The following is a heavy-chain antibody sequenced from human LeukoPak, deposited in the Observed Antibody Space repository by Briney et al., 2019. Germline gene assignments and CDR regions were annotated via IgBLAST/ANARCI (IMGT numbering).Heavy chain of an antibody. CDR2: INHSGST. Sequence: SETLSLTCAVYGGSFSGYYWSWIRQPPGKGLEWIGEINHSGSTNYNPSLKSRVTISVDTSKNQFSLKLSSVTAADTAVYYCARGSSDSSGYYYRRAFYIWGQGTMVTVSS. CDR1: GGSFSGYY. J-gene: IGHJ3*02. D-gene: IGHD3-22*01. V-gene: IGHV4-34*01. CDR3: ARGSSDSSGYYYRRAFYI.